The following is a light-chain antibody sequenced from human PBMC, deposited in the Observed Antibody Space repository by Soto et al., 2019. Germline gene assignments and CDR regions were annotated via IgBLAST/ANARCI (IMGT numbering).Light chain of an antibody. CDR3: VSFTTSRSYV. CDR2: DVA. V-gene: IGLV2-14*03. J-gene: IGLJ1*01. CDR1: SSDIGGSDH. Sequence: QSALTQPASVSDSPGQSITISCTGTSSDIGGSDHVSWYRQYSGEAPKLIIYDVANRPSGVSHRFSGSKSGNTASLIISGLQREDEADYYCVSFTTSRSYVFGTGTKLTVL.